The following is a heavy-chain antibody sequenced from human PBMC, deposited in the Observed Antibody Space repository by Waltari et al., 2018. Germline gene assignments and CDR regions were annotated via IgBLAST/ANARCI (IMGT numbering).Heavy chain of an antibody. J-gene: IGHJ4*02. CDR2: TYYRYKWYK. Sequence: QVQLQQSGPGLVKPSQTLSLTCAISGDCVSSNSAAWNWIRQSPSRGLEWLGRTYYRYKWYKDYAVSVKSRITINPDTSKNQFSLQLNSVTPEDTAVYYCARAKFGDRHSFYYFDYWGQGTLVTVSS. CDR3: ARAKFGDRHSFYYFDY. CDR1: GDCVSSNSAA. D-gene: IGHD3-10*01. V-gene: IGHV6-1*01.